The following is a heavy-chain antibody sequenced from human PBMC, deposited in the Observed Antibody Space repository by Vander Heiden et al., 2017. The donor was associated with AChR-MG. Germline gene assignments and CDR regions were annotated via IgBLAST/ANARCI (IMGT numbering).Heavy chain of an antibody. CDR1: GFTSSASA. D-gene: IGHD3-10*01. CDR3: ARGGQRDAFDI. J-gene: IGHJ3*02. V-gene: IGHV3-23*01. Sequence: EVQLLDSGGGLVQHGWSLRLPCAAPGFTSSASAMDWVRPAPGKGLEWVSAMTGGGCGIYCADSVKGRFTSSRDNSKNTLYLQMNNLRVEDTAIYYCARGGQRDAFDIWGQGTMVTVSS. CDR2: MTGGGCGI.